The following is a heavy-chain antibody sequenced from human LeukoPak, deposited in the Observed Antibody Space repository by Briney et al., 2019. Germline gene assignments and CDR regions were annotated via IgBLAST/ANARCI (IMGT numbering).Heavy chain of an antibody. V-gene: IGHV3-30*02. CDR2: IRYDGSNK. J-gene: IGHJ4*02. D-gene: IGHD2-15*01. CDR1: GFIFNTYV. CDR3: ANSGLNRFEY. Sequence: GGSLRLSCAASGFIFNTYVMHWVRQAPGKGLEWLAFIRYDGSNKNYADSVKGRFTISRDNTKNSLYLQMNSLRADDTAVYYCANSGLNRFEYWGQGALVTVSS.